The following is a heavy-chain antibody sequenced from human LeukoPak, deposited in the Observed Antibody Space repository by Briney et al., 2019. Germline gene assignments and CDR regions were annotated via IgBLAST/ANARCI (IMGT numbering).Heavy chain of an antibody. Sequence: QAGGSLRLSCAVSGFTFSSYWMSWVRQAPGKGLEWVAFIRYDGSNKYYADSVKGRFTISRDNSKNTLYLQMNSLRAEDTAVYYCAKDRGMREIVGATDLDYWGQGTLVTVSS. CDR3: AKDRGMREIVGATDLDY. V-gene: IGHV3-30*02. J-gene: IGHJ4*02. CDR1: GFTFSSYW. CDR2: IRYDGSNK. D-gene: IGHD1-26*01.